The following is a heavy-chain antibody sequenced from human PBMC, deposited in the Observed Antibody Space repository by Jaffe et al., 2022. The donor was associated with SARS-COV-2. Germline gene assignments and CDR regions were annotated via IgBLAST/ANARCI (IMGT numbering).Heavy chain of an antibody. V-gene: IGHV4-59*01. D-gene: IGHD3-22*01. CDR3: ARNGYDSSGYYPNFDI. CDR2: IYYSGST. Sequence: QVQLQESGPGLVKPSETLSLTCTVSGGSISSYYWSWIRQPPGKGLEWIGYIYYSGSTNYNPSLKSRVTISVDTSKNQFSLKLSSVTAADTAVYYCARNGYDSSGYYPNFDIWGQGTMVTVSS. J-gene: IGHJ3*02. CDR1: GGSISSYY.